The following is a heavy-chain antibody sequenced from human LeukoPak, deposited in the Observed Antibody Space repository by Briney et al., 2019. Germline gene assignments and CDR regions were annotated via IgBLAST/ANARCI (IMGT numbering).Heavy chain of an antibody. D-gene: IGHD1-14*01. CDR2: IYTSGST. Sequence: SQTLSLTCTVSGGSISSGSYYWSWIRQPAGKGLGWFGRIYTSGSTNYNPSLKSRVTISVDTSKHQFSLKLSSVTAADTAVYYCARLTLNQYYFDYWGQGTLVTVSS. J-gene: IGHJ4*02. CDR1: GGSISSGSYY. V-gene: IGHV4-61*02. CDR3: ARLTLNQYYFDY.